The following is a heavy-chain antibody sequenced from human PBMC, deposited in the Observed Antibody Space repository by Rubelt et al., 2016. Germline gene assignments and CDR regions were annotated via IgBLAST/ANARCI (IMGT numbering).Heavy chain of an antibody. D-gene: IGHD2-15*01. Sequence: GISWNGGSISYADSVKGRFTISRDNAKNSLYLQMNSLRAEDTALYYCAKDARSSGALDYWGQGTLVTVSS. CDR2: ISWNGGSI. J-gene: IGHJ4*02. CDR3: AKDARSSGALDY. V-gene: IGHV3-9*01.